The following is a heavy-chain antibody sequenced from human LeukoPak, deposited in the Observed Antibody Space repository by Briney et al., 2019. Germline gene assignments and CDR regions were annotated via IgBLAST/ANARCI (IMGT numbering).Heavy chain of an antibody. Sequence: GGSLRLSCAASGFIFTKAWMGWVRQAPGKGLEWIGRIKSNSDGGAIDYLVSVKGRFTISRDDSRDMVYLQMNNLKTEDTAMYYCTTDRAIAIRPLSDWWGQGTLVTVSA. CDR1: GFIFTKAW. J-gene: IGHJ4*02. CDR3: TTDRAIAIRPLSDW. D-gene: IGHD6-13*01. CDR2: IKSNSDGGAI. V-gene: IGHV3-15*01.